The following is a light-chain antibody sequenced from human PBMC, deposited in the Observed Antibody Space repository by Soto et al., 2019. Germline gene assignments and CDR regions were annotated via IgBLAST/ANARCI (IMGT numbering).Light chain of an antibody. V-gene: IGKV3-11*01. J-gene: IGKJ1*01. Sequence: EILMTQSPATLSVSPGERATLSCRASQSISSYLAWYQQKPGQAPRLLIYDASNRATGIPARFSGSGSGTDFTLTISSLEPEDFAVYYCQQRSNWPWTFGQGTKVDNK. CDR2: DAS. CDR3: QQRSNWPWT. CDR1: QSISSY.